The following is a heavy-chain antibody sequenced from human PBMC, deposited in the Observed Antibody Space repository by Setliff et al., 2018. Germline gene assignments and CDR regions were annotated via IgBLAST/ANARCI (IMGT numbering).Heavy chain of an antibody. D-gene: IGHD2-15*01. CDR1: GFTFSTYR. Sequence: GGSLRLSCAASGFTFSTYRMHWVRQAPRKGLEWVAVIWDDGGNKYHADSVNGRSTISRDNSKNTLYLQMNSLRPEDTAVYYCARTCSGSGCSAGLESWGQGTPVTVSS. V-gene: IGHV3-33*08. J-gene: IGHJ4*02. CDR3: ARTCSGSGCSAGLES. CDR2: IWDDGGNK.